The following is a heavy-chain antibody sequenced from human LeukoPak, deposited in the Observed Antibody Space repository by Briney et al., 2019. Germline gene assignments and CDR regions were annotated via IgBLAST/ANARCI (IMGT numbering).Heavy chain of an antibody. Sequence: GGSLRLSCAASGFTFSSYGMHWVRQAPGKGLEWVAFIRYDGSNKYYADSVKGRFTISRDNSKNTLYLQMNSLRAEDTAVYYCAKDPLPAAIPTYFDCWGQGTLVTVSS. D-gene: IGHD2-2*02. CDR3: AKDPLPAAIPTYFDC. J-gene: IGHJ4*02. V-gene: IGHV3-30*02. CDR1: GFTFSSYG. CDR2: IRYDGSNK.